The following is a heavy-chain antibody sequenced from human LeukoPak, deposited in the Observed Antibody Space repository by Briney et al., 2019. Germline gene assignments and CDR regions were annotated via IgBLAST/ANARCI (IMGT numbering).Heavy chain of an antibody. V-gene: IGHV4-4*02. J-gene: IGHJ4*02. CDR1: GDSINSLDL. D-gene: IGHD3-22*01. CDR2: MYLSGTT. Sequence: SGTLSLTCTVSGDSINSLDLWSWVRQPPGKGLEWIGEMYLSGTTHSNPSVKSRVTISIDKSKNQFFLNLSSVTAADTAVYYCAGLVGRYSSGLYYYYFDYWGQGTLVTVS. CDR3: AGLVGRYSSGLYYYYFDY.